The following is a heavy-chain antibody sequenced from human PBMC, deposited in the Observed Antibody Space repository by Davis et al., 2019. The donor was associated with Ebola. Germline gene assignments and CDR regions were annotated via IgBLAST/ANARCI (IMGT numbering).Heavy chain of an antibody. V-gene: IGHV3-21*01. D-gene: IGHD2-2*01. J-gene: IGHJ6*03. CDR2: ISSSSSYI. CDR1: GFTFSSYS. Sequence: PGGSLRLSCAASGFTFSSYSMNWVRQAPGKGLEWVSSISSSSSYIYYADSVKGRFTISRDNTKTSLYLQMNSLRAEDTAVYYCARAPSYCSSTSCYYYYYYMDVWGKGTTVTVSS. CDR3: ARAPSYCSSTSCYYYYYYMDV.